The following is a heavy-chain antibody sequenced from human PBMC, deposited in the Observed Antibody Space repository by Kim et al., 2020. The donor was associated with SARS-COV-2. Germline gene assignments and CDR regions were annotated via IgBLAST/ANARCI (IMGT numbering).Heavy chain of an antibody. V-gene: IGHV3-21*01. D-gene: IGHD5-12*01. CDR1: GFTFSTYT. J-gene: IGHJ2*01. Sequence: GGSLRLSCAASGFTFSTYTMSWVRQAPGRGLEWVSSISGSGVYIYHTDPLKGRFTISRDSAKNSLYLQMNSLRADDTAIYFCARDGVPVNRGYHSWYFDLWGRGTLVTVSS. CDR2: ISGSGVYI. CDR3: ARDGVPVNRGYHSWYFDL.